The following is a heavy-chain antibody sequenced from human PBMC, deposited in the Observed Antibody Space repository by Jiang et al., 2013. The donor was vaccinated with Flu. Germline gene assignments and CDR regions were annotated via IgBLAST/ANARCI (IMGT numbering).Heavy chain of an antibody. D-gene: IGHD3-22*01. J-gene: IGHJ4*02. CDR3: AKLTDYFDSSGNFHY. V-gene: IGHV3-23*01. CDR1: GFTFGSYA. Sequence: QLLESGGGLVQPGGSLRLSCAASGFTFGSYAMSWVRQAPGKGLQWVSGISGGGDGTYYADSVKGRFTISRDNFKNTLFLQMNTLRAEDTAVYYCAKLTDYFDSSGNFHYWGQGTLVTVSS. CDR2: ISGGGDGT.